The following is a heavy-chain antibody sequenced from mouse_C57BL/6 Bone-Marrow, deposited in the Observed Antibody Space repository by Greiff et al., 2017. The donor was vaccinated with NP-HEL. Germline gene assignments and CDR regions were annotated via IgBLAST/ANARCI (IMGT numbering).Heavy chain of an antibody. V-gene: IGHV5-6*01. Sequence: EVKLVESGGDLVKPGGSLKLSCAASGFTFSSYGMSWVRQTPDKRLECVATISSGGSYTSSPDTVKGRFTISRDNAKNTLYQQMISLKAYDTAMYYCARHYYDYDAWLAYWGQGTLVTVSA. CDR2: ISSGGSYT. D-gene: IGHD2-4*01. CDR1: GFTFSSYG. J-gene: IGHJ3*01. CDR3: ARHYYDYDAWLAY.